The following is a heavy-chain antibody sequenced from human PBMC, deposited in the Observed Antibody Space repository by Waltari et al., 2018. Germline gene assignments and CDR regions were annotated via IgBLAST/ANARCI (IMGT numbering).Heavy chain of an antibody. Sequence: EVQLVESGGGLDKPGGSLRLSCAASGFTLSSFGMSWVRQAPGKGLEWVSSTTNSNTYIYYADSVKGRFTVSIDNAKNSLYLQMNSLRADDTAVYFCARALTTPNDYWGQGTLVTVSS. J-gene: IGHJ4*02. CDR3: ARALTTPNDY. D-gene: IGHD4-17*01. V-gene: IGHV3-21*03. CDR2: TTNSNTYI. CDR1: GFTLSSFG.